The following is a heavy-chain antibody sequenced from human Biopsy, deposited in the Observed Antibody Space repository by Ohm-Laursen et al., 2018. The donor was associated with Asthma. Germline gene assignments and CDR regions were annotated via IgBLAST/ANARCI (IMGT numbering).Heavy chain of an antibody. J-gene: IGHJ5*02. D-gene: IGHD6-13*01. Sequence: GASVKVSCKASGYTFSGCHINWMRQAPGQGLEWMGRINPNSGGTNYAQKFQGRVTMTRDQSISTAYMEVSRLRSDNTAVYYCARGQKSAGDRWFDPWGQGTLVTVSS. CDR1: GYTFSGCH. CDR3: ARGQKSAGDRWFDP. V-gene: IGHV1-2*06. CDR2: INPNSGGT.